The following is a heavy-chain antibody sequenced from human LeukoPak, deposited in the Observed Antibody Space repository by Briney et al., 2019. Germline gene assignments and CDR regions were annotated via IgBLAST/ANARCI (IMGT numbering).Heavy chain of an antibody. CDR2: INPNSGGT. J-gene: IGHJ6*03. CDR3: ARTNDYDSTMDYYYYMDV. Sequence: ASVKVSCKASGYTFTGYYMHWVRQAPGQGLEWMGWINPNSGGTNYAQKFQGRVTMTRDTSISTAYMELSRLRSDDTAVYYCARTNDYDSTMDYYYYMDVWGKGTTVTISS. CDR1: GYTFTGYY. V-gene: IGHV1-2*02. D-gene: IGHD3-22*01.